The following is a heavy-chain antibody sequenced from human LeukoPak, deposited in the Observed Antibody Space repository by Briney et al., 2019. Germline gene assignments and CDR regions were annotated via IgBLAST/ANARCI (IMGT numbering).Heavy chain of an antibody. J-gene: IGHJ4*02. CDR2: TYYRSKWYN. V-gene: IGHV6-1*01. D-gene: IGHD6-19*01. CDR1: GDSVASNNGA. Sequence: SQTLSLTCAISGDSVASNNGAWNWIRQSPSRGLEWLGRTYYRSKWYNDYAMPMKGRISINPDTSKNQFSLQVNSVTPEDTAIYYCARDLGTSGWYTFDYWGQGTLVPVSS. CDR3: ARDLGTSGWYTFDY.